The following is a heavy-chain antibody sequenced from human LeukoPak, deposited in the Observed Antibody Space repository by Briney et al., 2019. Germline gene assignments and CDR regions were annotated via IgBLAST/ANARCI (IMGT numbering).Heavy chain of an antibody. V-gene: IGHV3-33*06. D-gene: IGHD6-13*01. J-gene: IGHJ6*03. CDR1: GFTFSSYG. CDR3: AKEGTSSSWYYYYYYMDV. Sequence: PGGSLRLSCAASGFTFSSYGMHWVRQAPGKGLEWVAVIWYDGSNKYYADSVKGRFTISRDNSKNTLYRQMNSLRAEDTAVYYYAKEGTSSSWYYYYYYMDVWGKGTTVTVSS. CDR2: IWYDGSNK.